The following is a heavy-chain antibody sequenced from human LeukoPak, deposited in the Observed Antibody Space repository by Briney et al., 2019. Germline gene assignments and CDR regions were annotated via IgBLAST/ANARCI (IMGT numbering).Heavy chain of an antibody. J-gene: IGHJ4*02. CDR2: ISGSGGST. CDR1: GFTFGSYG. Sequence: GGTLRLSCTASGFTFGSYGMSWVRQAPGKGLEWVSAISGSGGSTYYADSVKGRFTISRDNSKNTLYLQMNSLRAEDTAVYYCAKDPHKYYYDSSGYYYYFDYWGQGTLVTVSS. V-gene: IGHV3-23*01. D-gene: IGHD3-22*01. CDR3: AKDPHKYYYDSSGYYYYFDY.